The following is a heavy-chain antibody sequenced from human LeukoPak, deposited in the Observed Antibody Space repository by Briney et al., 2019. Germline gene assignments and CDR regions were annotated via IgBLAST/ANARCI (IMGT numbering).Heavy chain of an antibody. CDR1: GFTVSSNY. V-gene: IGHV3-53*01. CDR2: IYSGGRT. Sequence: PGGSLRLSCAASGFTVSSNYMIWLRHAPGKGLEWVSVIYSGGRTYYVDSVKGRFTISRDISKNTLYLQMNSLRAEDTAVYYCARVLSGRGSLYSYYYYMDVWGKGTTVTISS. CDR3: ARVLSGRGSLYSYYYYMDV. D-gene: IGHD3-10*01. J-gene: IGHJ6*03.